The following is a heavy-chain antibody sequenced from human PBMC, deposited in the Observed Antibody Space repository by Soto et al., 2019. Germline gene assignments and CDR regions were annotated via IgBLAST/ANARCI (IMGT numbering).Heavy chain of an antibody. CDR2: IGGLTYTT. CDR1: GFTFSSYA. D-gene: IGHD3-3*01. CDR3: AKVNTIFGVESYYYGMDV. V-gene: IGHV3-23*01. Sequence: GGSLRLSCAASGFTFSSYAMTWVRQAPGKGLEWISTIGGLTYTTHYAESVKGRFTISRDNSRNTLYLQLNSLSAEDTAIYYCAKVNTIFGVESYYYGMDVWGQGTSVTVSS. J-gene: IGHJ6*02.